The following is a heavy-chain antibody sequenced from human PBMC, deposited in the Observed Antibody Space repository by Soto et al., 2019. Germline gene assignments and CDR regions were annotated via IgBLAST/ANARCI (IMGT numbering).Heavy chain of an antibody. Sequence: QVQLVQSGAEVKKPGSSVKVSCKASGGTFSSYAISWVRQAPGQGLEWMGGIIPIFGTANYAQKFQGRVTITADKSTSTAYIELSSLRSEDTAVYYCASEGAIAAAGSGYWFDPWGQGTLVTVSS. CDR3: ASEGAIAAAGSGYWFDP. J-gene: IGHJ5*02. CDR1: GGTFSSYA. D-gene: IGHD6-13*01. CDR2: IIPIFGTA. V-gene: IGHV1-69*06.